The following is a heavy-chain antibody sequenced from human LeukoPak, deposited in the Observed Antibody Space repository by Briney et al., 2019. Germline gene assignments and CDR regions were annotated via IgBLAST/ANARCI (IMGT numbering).Heavy chain of an antibody. J-gene: IGHJ3*02. CDR1: GFTFSSFA. CDR3: AKKMVGALADDI. V-gene: IGHV3-23*01. D-gene: IGHD1-26*01. Sequence: GGSLRLSCAASGFTFSSFAMSWVRQAPGKGLEWVSTISGSGRNTYYAESVKGRFTISRDSSKNTLSLQLNGLRAEDTAIYYCAKKMVGALADDIWGQGTMVTVSS. CDR2: ISGSGRNT.